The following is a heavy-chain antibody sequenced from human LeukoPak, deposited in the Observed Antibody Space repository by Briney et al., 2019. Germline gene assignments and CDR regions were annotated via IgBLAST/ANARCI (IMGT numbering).Heavy chain of an antibody. V-gene: IGHV1-46*01. J-gene: IGHJ4*02. CDR3: ARDPRIAVAGPASLAFDY. CDR2: INPSGGST. CDR1: GYTFTSYY. D-gene: IGHD6-19*01. Sequence: GASAKVSCKASGYTFTSYYMHWVRQAPGQGLEWMGIINPSGGSTSYAQKFQGRVTMTRDMSTSTVYMELSSLRSEDTAVYYCARDPRIAVAGPASLAFDYWGQGTLVTVSS.